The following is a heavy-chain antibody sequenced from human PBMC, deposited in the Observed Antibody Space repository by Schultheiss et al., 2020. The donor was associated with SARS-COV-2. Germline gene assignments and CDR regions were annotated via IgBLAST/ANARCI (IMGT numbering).Heavy chain of an antibody. V-gene: IGHV3-74*01. CDR3: ARDPCSTNCPFDY. Sequence: GESLKISCAASGFTFSNYWLHWVRQVPGKGLVWVARINRDGRTNYADSVKGRFTISRDNSKNTLYLQMNSLRAEDTAVYYCARDPCSTNCPFDYWGQGTLVTVSS. CDR2: INRDGRT. D-gene: IGHD2-2*01. CDR1: GFTFSNYW. J-gene: IGHJ4*02.